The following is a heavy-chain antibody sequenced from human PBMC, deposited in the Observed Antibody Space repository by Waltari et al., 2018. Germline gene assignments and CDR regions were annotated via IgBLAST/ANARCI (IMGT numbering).Heavy chain of an antibody. Sequence: QVQLQESGPGLARPSETLSLTCDVSSYPISSGYFWGWIRQPPGKGLQWIGSISHSGSTYYNPSLKSRVTLSVDTSKNQFALKVTSVTAADTATYYCVRDLGGSGNSWFDAWGQGSLVIVSS. CDR3: VRDLGGSGNSWFDA. CDR2: ISHSGST. D-gene: IGHD3-10*01. J-gene: IGHJ5*02. V-gene: IGHV4-38-2*02. CDR1: SYPISSGYF.